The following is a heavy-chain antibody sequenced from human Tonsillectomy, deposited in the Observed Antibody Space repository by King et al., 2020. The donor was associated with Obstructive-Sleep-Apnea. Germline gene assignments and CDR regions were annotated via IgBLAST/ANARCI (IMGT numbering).Heavy chain of an antibody. V-gene: IGHV3-23*04. Sequence: VQLVESGGGMVQPGGALRLSCLASGFSFSNYAISLVRQAPGKGLYVVSAIKTRVTIFYAGSVRGRFTISRDNSKYTVKIQVNSLRAEDTALYYCAKEGGGSGIYWVDSWGQGTLVTVSS. CDR2: IKTRVTI. CDR3: AKEGGGSGIYWVDS. D-gene: IGHD3-10*01. J-gene: IGHJ4*02. CDR1: GFSFSNYA.